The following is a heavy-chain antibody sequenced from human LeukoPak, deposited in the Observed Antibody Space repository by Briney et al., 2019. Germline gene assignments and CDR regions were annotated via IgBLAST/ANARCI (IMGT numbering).Heavy chain of an antibody. D-gene: IGHD6-19*01. Sequence: GGSLRLSCAASGFTFSSYAMTWVRQAPGKGLEWVAVISDSGGTTHYADSVKGRFTISRDNSKNTLYLQMNSLRAEDTAVYYCAKYISGYAPNFDYWGQGTLVTVSS. V-gene: IGHV3-23*01. CDR2: ISDSGGTT. J-gene: IGHJ4*02. CDR3: AKYISGYAPNFDY. CDR1: GFTFSSYA.